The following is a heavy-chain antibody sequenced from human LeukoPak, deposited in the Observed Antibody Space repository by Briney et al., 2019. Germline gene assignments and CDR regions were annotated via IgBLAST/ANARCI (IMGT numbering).Heavy chain of an antibody. Sequence: PGGSLRLSCAASGFTFNFFWMHWVRQAPGKGLRWVSRINSDGSSTSYADSVKGRFTISRDNAKNTLYLQMNSLRAEDTAVYYCARDPFDILTDPFFDYWGQGTLVTVSS. CDR3: ARDPFDILTDPFFDY. V-gene: IGHV3-74*01. D-gene: IGHD3-9*01. J-gene: IGHJ4*02. CDR1: GFTFNFFW. CDR2: INSDGSST.